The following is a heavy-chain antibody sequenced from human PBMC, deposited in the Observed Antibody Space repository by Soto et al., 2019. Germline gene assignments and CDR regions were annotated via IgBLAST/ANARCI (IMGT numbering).Heavy chain of an antibody. V-gene: IGHV4-39*07. CDR1: GVSINSNYC. J-gene: IGHJ5*02. Sequence: SETLSLTCAVSGVSINSNYCWVWIRQPPGKALEWIGRTYYSGNPYYNPSLQSRVIISADRSKNQFSLKVRSVTAADTAVYYCARETYGDYVSYFDPWGQGIQVTVSS. CDR3: ARETYGDYVSYFDP. D-gene: IGHD4-17*01. CDR2: TYYSGNP.